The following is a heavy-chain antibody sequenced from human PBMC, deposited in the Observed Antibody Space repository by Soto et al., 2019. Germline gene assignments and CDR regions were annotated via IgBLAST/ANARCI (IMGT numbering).Heavy chain of an antibody. CDR1: GGSFSGYY. CDR2: INHSGST. Sequence: SATLSLTCAVYGGSFSGYYWSWIRQPPGKGLEWIGEINHSGSTNYNPSLKSRVTISVDTSKNQFSLKLSSVTAADTAVYYCARGGKGDIVVVPAAMGVYFDYWGQGTLVTVSS. D-gene: IGHD2-2*01. CDR3: ARGGKGDIVVVPAAMGVYFDY. J-gene: IGHJ4*02. V-gene: IGHV4-34*01.